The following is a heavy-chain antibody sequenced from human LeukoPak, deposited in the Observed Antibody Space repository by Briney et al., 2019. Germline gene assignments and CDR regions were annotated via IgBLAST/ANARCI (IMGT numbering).Heavy chain of an antibody. J-gene: IGHJ5*02. D-gene: IGHD4-11*01. V-gene: IGHV4-34*01. CDR3: ARDSVGLQYRYNWFDP. Sequence: SETLSLTCAVYGGSFSGYYWSWIRQPPGKGLEWIGEINHSGSTNYNPSLKSRVTISVDTSKNQFSLKLSSVTAADTAVYYCARDSVGLQYRYNWFDPWGQGALVTVSS. CDR2: INHSGST. CDR1: GGSFSGYY.